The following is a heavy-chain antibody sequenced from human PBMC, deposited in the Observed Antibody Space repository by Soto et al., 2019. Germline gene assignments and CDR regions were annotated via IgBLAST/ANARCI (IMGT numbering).Heavy chain of an antibody. CDR2: ISISSSTI. CDR3: AGDRDTANYFDY. J-gene: IGHJ4*02. Sequence: GGSLRLSCAASGFTFSSFEMNWVRQAPGKGLEWVSYISISSSTIYYADSVKGRFTISRDNAKNSLYLQMDSLRAEDTAVYYCAGDRDTANYFDYWGQGTLVTVSS. D-gene: IGHD5-18*01. V-gene: IGHV3-48*03. CDR1: GFTFSSFE.